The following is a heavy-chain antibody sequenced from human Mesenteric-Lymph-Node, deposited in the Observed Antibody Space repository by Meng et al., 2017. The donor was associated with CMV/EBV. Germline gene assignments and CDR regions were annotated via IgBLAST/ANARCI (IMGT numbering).Heavy chain of an antibody. V-gene: IGHV4-59*01. J-gene: IGHJ4*02. D-gene: IGHD5-18*01. CDR1: GGSMSPYY. CDR3: ARGGGGNGYVF. Sequence: GSLRLSCTVSGGSMSPYYWSWIRQPPGKGPEWIGYIYYSGNTKYNPSLRSRVTISIDTSKSQFSLRLDTVTAADTAVYYCARGGGGNGYVFWGQGTLVTVSS. CDR2: IYYSGNT.